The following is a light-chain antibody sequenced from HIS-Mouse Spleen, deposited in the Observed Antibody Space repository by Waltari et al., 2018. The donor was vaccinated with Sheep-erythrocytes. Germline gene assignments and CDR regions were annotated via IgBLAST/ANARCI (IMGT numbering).Light chain of an antibody. J-gene: IGLJ1*01. V-gene: IGLV3-25*03. CDR2: KDS. CDR3: QSADSSGTYV. Sequence: SYELTQPPSVSVSPGQTARITCSGDALPKQYAYWYQQKPGQAPVLVIDKDSERPSGIPERFSGPSSGTTVTLTISGVQAEDEADYYCQSADSSGTYVFGTGTKVTVL. CDR1: ALPKQY.